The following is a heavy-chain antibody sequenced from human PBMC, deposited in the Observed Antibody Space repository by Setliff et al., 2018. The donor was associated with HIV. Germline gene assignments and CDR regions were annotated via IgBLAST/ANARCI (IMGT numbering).Heavy chain of an antibody. CDR1: GFSFNNYN. Sequence: PGGSLRLSCAASGFSFNNYNMNWVRQAPGKGLEWISYISSSGSSIYYADSVKGRFTISRDNSKNTLYLQMNSLRAEDTAVYYCARGGANFSGYYPYWGQGTLVTVSS. CDR3: ARGGANFSGYYPY. V-gene: IGHV3-48*01. J-gene: IGHJ4*02. D-gene: IGHD3-22*01. CDR2: ISSSGSSI.